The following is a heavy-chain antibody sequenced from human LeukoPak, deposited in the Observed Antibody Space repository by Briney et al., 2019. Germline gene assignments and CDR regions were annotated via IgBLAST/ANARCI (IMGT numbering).Heavy chain of an antibody. J-gene: IGHJ4*02. CDR1: GFTFSSYG. CDR3: VKEEQYSYAI. D-gene: IGHD5-18*01. CDR2: ISYDGSNK. V-gene: IGHV3-30*18. Sequence: PGRSLRLSCAASGFTFSSYGMHWVRQAPGKGLEWVAVISYDGSNKYYADSVKGRFTISRDNSKNTLYLQMNSLRAEDTAVYYCVKEEQYSYAIWGQGTLVTVSS.